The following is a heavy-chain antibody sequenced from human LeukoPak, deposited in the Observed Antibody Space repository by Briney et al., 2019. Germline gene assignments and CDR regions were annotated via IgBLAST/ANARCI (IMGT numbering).Heavy chain of an antibody. Sequence: GGSLRLSCAASGYTFSSYCMNWVRQAPGEGLEWVSYIITSSNRIEDADSVKSRFTMSRDNAKNLLYLQMNSLRDEDTAMYYCARVSAPGTSGWYSGYCGQGTLVTASS. J-gene: IGHJ4*01. CDR3: ARVSAPGTSGWYSGY. V-gene: IGHV3-48*02. CDR2: IITSSNRI. CDR1: GYTFSSYC. D-gene: IGHD6-19*01.